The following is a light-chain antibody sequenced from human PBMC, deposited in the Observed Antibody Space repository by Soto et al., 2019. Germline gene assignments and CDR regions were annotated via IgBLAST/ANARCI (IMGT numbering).Light chain of an antibody. Sequence: EIVLTQSTGTLSLSPGERATLSCRASQSVSSNLAWYQQKPGRAHRLLIYGASSRATGIPDRFSGSGSGTDFTLTISRLEPEDFAMYYCQQYGYLVTFGGGTKVDIK. CDR2: GAS. CDR1: QSVSSN. J-gene: IGKJ4*01. V-gene: IGKV3-20*01. CDR3: QQYGYLVT.